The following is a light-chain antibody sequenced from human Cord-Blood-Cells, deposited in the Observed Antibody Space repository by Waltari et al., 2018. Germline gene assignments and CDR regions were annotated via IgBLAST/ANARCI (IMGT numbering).Light chain of an antibody. Sequence: QSALTQPASVSGSPGQSITISCTGTSSDVGSYNLVSWYHQHPGKAPKLMIYEGSNRPSGVCMRFSGSKSGNTASLTISGLQAEDEADYYCCSYAGSSTFVFGTGTKVTVL. CDR3: CSYAGSSTFV. CDR2: EGS. J-gene: IGLJ1*01. CDR1: SSDVGSYNL. V-gene: IGLV2-23*01.